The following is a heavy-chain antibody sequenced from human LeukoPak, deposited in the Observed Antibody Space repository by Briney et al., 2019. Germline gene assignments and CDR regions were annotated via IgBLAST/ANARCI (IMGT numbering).Heavy chain of an antibody. CDR2: IVVGSGNT. Sequence: SVKVSCKASGFTFTSSAMQRVRQARGQRLEWIGWIVVGSGNTNYAQKFQERVTITRDMSTSTAYMELSSLRSEDTAVYYCARDQGLGIAAAGTWVDYWGQGTLVTVSS. J-gene: IGHJ4*02. V-gene: IGHV1-58*02. CDR3: ARDQGLGIAAAGTWVDY. D-gene: IGHD6-13*01. CDR1: GFTFTSSA.